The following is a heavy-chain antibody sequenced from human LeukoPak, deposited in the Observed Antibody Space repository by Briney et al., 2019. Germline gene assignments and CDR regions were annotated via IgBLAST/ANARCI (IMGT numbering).Heavy chain of an antibody. CDR2: IYSSVST. J-gene: IGHJ4*02. CDR1: GGSISSSSYY. V-gene: IGHV4-39*07. Sequence: KPSEPLSFTCTVPGGSISSSSYYWGWIRQPQGKGLEWTGIIYSSVSTYYNPSPKSRVAISVDTSKNPFSLKLSSVTAANTAVYYCARLPRRATMIVVVGDYWGQGTLVTVSS. D-gene: IGHD3-22*01. CDR3: ARLPRRATMIVVVGDY.